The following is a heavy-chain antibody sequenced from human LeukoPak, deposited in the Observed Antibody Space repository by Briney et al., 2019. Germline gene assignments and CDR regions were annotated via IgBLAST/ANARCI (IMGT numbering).Heavy chain of an antibody. D-gene: IGHD1-26*01. CDR1: GGSISELSYY. CDR3: ARQGVVGATGFDF. CDR2: IYYSGST. J-gene: IGHJ4*02. V-gene: IGHV4-39*01. Sequence: SETLSLTCSVSGGSISELSYYWGWISQPPGKGLEWIGNIYYSGSTYNNPSLESRVVISVDSSRNQFSLKLTSVTVTDTAVYYCARQGVVGATGFDFWGQGILVTVSS.